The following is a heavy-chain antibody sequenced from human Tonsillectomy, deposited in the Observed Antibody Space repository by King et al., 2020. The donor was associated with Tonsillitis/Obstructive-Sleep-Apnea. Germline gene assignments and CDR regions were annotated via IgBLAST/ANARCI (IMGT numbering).Heavy chain of an antibody. CDR3: AKVGSYYDSSGYSDAFDI. D-gene: IGHD3-22*01. CDR1: GYSFTSYW. CDR2: IYPGDSDT. Sequence: VQLVQSGAEVKKPGESLKISCKGSGYSFTSYWIGWVRQMPGKGLEWMGIIYPGDSDTRDSPSFQGQVTISADKSISTAYLQMSSLKASDTAMYYCAKVGSYYDSSGYSDAFDIWGQGTMVTVSS. J-gene: IGHJ3*02. V-gene: IGHV5-51*03.